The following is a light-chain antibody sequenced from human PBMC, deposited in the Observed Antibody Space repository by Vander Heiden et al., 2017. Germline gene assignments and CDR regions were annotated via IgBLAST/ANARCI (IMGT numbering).Light chain of an antibody. V-gene: IGKV3-11*01. J-gene: IGKJ5*01. CDR3: QQRSNWPGIT. CDR2: DAS. Sequence: EIVFTQSPATLSLSPGARATLSCRASPSVSNYLAWYQQNPGQAPRLLIYDASNRATGIPARFSGSGSGTDFTLTISSLEPEDFAVYYCQQRSNWPGITFGQGTRLEIK. CDR1: PSVSNY.